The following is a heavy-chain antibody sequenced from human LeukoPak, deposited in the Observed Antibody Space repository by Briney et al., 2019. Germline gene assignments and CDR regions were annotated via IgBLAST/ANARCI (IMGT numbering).Heavy chain of an antibody. D-gene: IGHD3-10*01. Sequence: ASVKLSCKASGSTFTSPYIHWVRQAPEQGLGWMGIINPCGGSTSYAQKFQGRVPITRDPSISTAYMELSRLRSDDTAVYYCARDWGRREAEWCGELPDYWGQGTLVTVSS. V-gene: IGHV1-46*01. CDR2: INPCGGST. J-gene: IGHJ4*02. CDR1: GSTFTSPY. CDR3: ARDWGRREAEWCGELPDY.